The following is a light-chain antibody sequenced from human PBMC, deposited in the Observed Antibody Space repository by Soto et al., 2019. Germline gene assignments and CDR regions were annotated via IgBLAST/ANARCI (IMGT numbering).Light chain of an antibody. Sequence: EIVLTQSPATLSLSPGERATLSCRAIQSVTDNYLAWYQQKPGQAPRLLIFDASQRATGIPARFRGSGSGTDFTLSISSLEPEDFAVYYCQQRTDRPPWTFGQGTKVDIK. CDR1: QSVTDNY. CDR3: QQRTDRPPWT. J-gene: IGKJ1*01. V-gene: IGKV3-11*01. CDR2: DAS.